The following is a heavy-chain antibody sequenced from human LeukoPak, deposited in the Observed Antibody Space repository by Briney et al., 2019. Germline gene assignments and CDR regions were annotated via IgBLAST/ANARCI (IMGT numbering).Heavy chain of an antibody. Sequence: GGSLRLSCAASRFTFSSYGMHWVRQAPGNVLKWVAFIRYDGSNKYYADSVKGRFTISRDNSKNTLYLQRNSLRAEDTAVYYCAKGVLDYYYYGMDVWGQGTTVTVSS. J-gene: IGHJ6*02. CDR1: RFTFSSYG. CDR2: IRYDGSNK. CDR3: AKGVLDYYYYGMDV. V-gene: IGHV3-30*02.